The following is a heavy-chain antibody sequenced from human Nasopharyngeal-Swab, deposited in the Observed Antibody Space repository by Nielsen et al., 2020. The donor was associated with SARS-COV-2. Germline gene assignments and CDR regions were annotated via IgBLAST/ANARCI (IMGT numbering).Heavy chain of an antibody. Sequence: ASVKVSCKASGYTFTGYYMHWVRQAPGQGLEWMGWINPNSGGTNYAQKFQGWVTMTRDTSISTAYMELSRLRSDDTAVYYCARGYYDFWSGYYTPQGYFDYWGQGTLVTVSS. D-gene: IGHD3-3*01. CDR3: ARGYYDFWSGYYTPQGYFDY. CDR1: GYTFTGYY. CDR2: INPNSGGT. J-gene: IGHJ4*02. V-gene: IGHV1-2*04.